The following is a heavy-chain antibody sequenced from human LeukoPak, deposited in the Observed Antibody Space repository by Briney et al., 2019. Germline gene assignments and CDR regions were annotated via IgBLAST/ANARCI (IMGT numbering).Heavy chain of an antibody. D-gene: IGHD2-2*01. J-gene: IGHJ4*02. CDR2: ISAYNGNT. CDR1: GYTFTSYG. Sequence: RASVKVSXKASGYTFTSYGISWVRQAPGQGLEWMGWISAYNGNTNYAQKLQGRVTMTTDTSTSTAYLELGSLRSDDTAVYYCARASRGYCSSNSCAGDYWGQGTLVTVSS. CDR3: ARASRGYCSSNSCAGDY. V-gene: IGHV1-18*01.